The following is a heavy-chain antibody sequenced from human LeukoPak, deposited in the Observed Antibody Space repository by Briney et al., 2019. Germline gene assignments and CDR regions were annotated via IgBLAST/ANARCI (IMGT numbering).Heavy chain of an antibody. Sequence: GGSLRLSCAASGFTFDDYAMHWVRQAPGKGLEWVSGISWNSDMIGYADSVKGRFTISRDNAKNTLYLQMNSLRAEDTAVYYCAKEFRIAWYFDLWGRGTLVTVSS. V-gene: IGHV3-9*01. CDR1: GFTFDDYA. CDR3: AKEFRIAWYFDL. D-gene: IGHD2-21*01. J-gene: IGHJ2*01. CDR2: ISWNSDMI.